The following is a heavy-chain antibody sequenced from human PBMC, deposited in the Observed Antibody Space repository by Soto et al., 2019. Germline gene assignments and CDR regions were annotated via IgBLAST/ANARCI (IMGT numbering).Heavy chain of an antibody. J-gene: IGHJ4*02. CDR1: GGTFSSYT. Sequence: ASVKVSCKASGGTFSSYTISWVRQAPGQGLEWMGRIIPILGIANYAQKFQGRVTITADKSTSTAYMELSSLRSEDTAVYYCARGTNSGSPYCDYWGQGTLVTVSS. V-gene: IGHV1-69*02. D-gene: IGHD3-10*01. CDR2: IIPILGIA. CDR3: ARGTNSGSPYCDY.